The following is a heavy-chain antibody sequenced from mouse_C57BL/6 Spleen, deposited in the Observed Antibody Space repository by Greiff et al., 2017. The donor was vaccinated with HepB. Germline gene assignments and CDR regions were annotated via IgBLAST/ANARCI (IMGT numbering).Heavy chain of an antibody. CDR2: IDPSDSYT. CDR1: GYTFTSYW. D-gene: IGHD2-5*01. J-gene: IGHJ4*01. Sequence: QVQLQQPGAELVMPGASVKLSCKASGYTFTSYWMHWVKQRPGQGLEWIGEIDPSDSYTNYNQKFKGKSTLTVDKSSSTAYMQLSSLTSEDSAVYYCARTTPYYSNYGGGMDYWGQGTSVTVSS. CDR3: ARTTPYYSNYGGGMDY. V-gene: IGHV1-69*01.